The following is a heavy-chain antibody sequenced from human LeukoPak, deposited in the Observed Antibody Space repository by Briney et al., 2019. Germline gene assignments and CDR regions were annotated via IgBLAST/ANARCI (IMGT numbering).Heavy chain of an antibody. CDR2: ISGNNDNP. CDR1: GYTFSRFG. V-gene: IGHV1-18*01. Sequence: GAAVKVSCKASGYTFSRFGIAWVRQAPGQGLEWMGWISGNNDNPQSAQDLQGRVTVTTDRSTSTAYMELRSLRHDDTAVYYCARGDGGNPWDAFDIWGQGTMVTVS. J-gene: IGHJ3*02. CDR3: ARGDGGNPWDAFDI. D-gene: IGHD4-23*01.